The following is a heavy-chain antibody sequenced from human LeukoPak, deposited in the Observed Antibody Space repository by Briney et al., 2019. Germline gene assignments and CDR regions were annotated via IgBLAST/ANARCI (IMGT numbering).Heavy chain of an antibody. V-gene: IGHV1-46*01. CDR2: IYPRDGST. CDR1: GYTFTSCW. Sequence: ASVKVSCKASGYTFTSCWIHWVRQAPGQGLEWMGMIYPRDGSTSYAQKFQGRVTVTRDTSTSTVHMELSGLRSEDTAVYYCARDQEGFDYWGQGTLVTVSS. CDR3: ARDQEGFDY. J-gene: IGHJ4*02.